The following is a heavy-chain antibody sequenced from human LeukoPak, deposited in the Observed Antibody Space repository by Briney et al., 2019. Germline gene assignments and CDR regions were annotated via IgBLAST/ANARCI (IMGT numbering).Heavy chain of an antibody. V-gene: IGHV4-34*01. D-gene: IGHD3-3*01. J-gene: IGHJ6*03. Sequence: SETLSLTCAVYGGSFSGYYWSWIRQPPGKGLEWIGEINHSGSTYYNPSLKSRVTISVDTSKNQFSLKLSSVTAADTAVYYCARGHYDFWSGYYYYYYMDVWGKGTTVTVSS. CDR2: INHSGST. CDR1: GGSFSGYY. CDR3: ARGHYDFWSGYYYYYYMDV.